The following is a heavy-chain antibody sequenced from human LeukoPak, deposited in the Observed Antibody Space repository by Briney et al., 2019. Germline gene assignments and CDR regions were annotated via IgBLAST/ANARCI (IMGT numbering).Heavy chain of an antibody. J-gene: IGHJ5*02. CDR1: GFTFSSYG. CDR3: AKVNSITMVRGLHNWFDP. Sequence: GGSLRLSCAASGFTFSSYGMHWVRQAPGKGLEWVAFIRYDGSNKYYADSVKGRFTISRDNSKNTLYLQMNSLRAEDTAVYYCAKVNSITMVRGLHNWFDPWGQGTLVTVSS. CDR2: IRYDGSNK. D-gene: IGHD3-10*01. V-gene: IGHV3-30*02.